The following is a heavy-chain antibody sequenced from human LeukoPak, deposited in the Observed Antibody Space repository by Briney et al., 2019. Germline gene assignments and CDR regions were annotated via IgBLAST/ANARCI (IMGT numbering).Heavy chain of an antibody. D-gene: IGHD3-9*01. V-gene: IGHV4-39*01. CDR1: GGSISSSSYY. CDR3: ARHVRSRYFDWLCHA. Sequence: PSEPLSLPCTVSGGSISSSSYYWRWIRQPPAKGLEWIGSIYYSGSAYYNPSLKSRVTISVDTSKNQFSLKLSSVTAADTAVYYCARHVRSRYFDWLCHAWGQGTLVTVSS. CDR2: IYYSGSA. J-gene: IGHJ4*02.